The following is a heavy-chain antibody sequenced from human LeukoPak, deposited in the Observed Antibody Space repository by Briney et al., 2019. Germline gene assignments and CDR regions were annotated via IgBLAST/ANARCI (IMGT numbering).Heavy chain of an antibody. D-gene: IGHD3-16*01. CDR1: GLDFSIAW. CDR3: AHMEKAPAVWKP. Sequence: GGSLRLSCEVSGLDFSIAWMSWVRQTPGKGLEWVGRIKPRMHGETTDYAAPVEGRFHISRDDSRNTVTLHMYGLKTEDTAIYFCAHMEKAPAVWKPGGKEPRVTVSS. J-gene: IGHJ5*02. V-gene: IGHV3-15*01. CDR2: IKPRMHGETT.